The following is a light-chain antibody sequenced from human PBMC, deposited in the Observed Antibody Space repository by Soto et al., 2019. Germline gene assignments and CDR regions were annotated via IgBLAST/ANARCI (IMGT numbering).Light chain of an antibody. V-gene: IGKV3-11*01. Sequence: EIVLTQSPGTLSLSPGERVTLSCRASQSVSSYLAWYQQKPGQAPRLLIYDASNRATGIPARFSGSGPGTDFTLTSSSLEPEDFAFYYCQQRSNWPTTFGQGTKVETK. J-gene: IGKJ1*01. CDR3: QQRSNWPTT. CDR2: DAS. CDR1: QSVSSY.